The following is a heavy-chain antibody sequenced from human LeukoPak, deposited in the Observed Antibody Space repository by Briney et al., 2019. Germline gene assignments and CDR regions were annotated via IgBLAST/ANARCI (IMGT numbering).Heavy chain of an antibody. CDR2: INGKRGDT. J-gene: IGHJ4*02. V-gene: IGHV1-2*02. CDR3: ARDHDWGVDY. CDR1: GFTFTDHY. Sequence: GASVTVSCKASGFTFTDHYMHWMRQAPGQGLEWVGWINGKRGDTNYAQNFQDRVTMTRDTSTSTVYMELSRLTVDDTAVYYCARDHDWGVDYWGQGTLVTVSS. D-gene: IGHD7-27*01.